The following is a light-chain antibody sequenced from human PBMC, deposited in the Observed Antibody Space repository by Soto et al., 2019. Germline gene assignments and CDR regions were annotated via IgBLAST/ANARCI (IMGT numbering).Light chain of an antibody. J-gene: IGKJ4*01. CDR1: QSVLYSSNNKNY. CDR3: QQYYSTPPT. V-gene: IGKV4-1*01. Sequence: DIVMTQSPDSLAVSLGERATINCKSSQSVLYSSNNKNYLAWYQQKPGQPPKLLIHWASTRESGVPYRFSGSGSGTDFTLTISSLQAEDVAVYYCQQYYSTPPTFGGGTKVEIK. CDR2: WAS.